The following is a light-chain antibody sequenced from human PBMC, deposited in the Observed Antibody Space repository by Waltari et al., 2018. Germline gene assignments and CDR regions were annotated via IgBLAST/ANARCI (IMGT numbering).Light chain of an antibody. CDR2: QDS. J-gene: IGLJ2*01. CDR3: QAWDSSTAV. Sequence: SYELTQPPSVSVSPGQTASITGSGDEVGDKYACWYQQKPGQSPVLVIYQDSKRPSGIPERFSGSNSGNTATLTISGTQAMDEADYYCQAWDSSTAVFGGGTKLTVL. CDR1: EVGDKY. V-gene: IGLV3-1*01.